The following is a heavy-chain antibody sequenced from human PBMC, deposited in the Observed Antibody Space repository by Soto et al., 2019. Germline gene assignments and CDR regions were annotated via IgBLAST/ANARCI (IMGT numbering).Heavy chain of an antibody. J-gene: IGHJ6*02. CDR1: GFTFSNYA. Sequence: EVQLLESGGGLVQPGGSLRLSCAASGFTFSNYAMSWVRQAPGKGLEWVSTISNSGGGTYYADSVKGRFTISRDNSKNTPYLQMNSRRADDTAVYYCAKDRPIAVAGTVDHHYYYGMDVWGQGTTVTVSS. CDR2: ISNSGGGT. V-gene: IGHV3-23*01. D-gene: IGHD6-19*01. CDR3: AKDRPIAVAGTVDHHYYYGMDV.